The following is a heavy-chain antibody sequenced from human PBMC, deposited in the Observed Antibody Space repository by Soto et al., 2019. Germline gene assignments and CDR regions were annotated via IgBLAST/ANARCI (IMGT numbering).Heavy chain of an antibody. J-gene: IGHJ6*02. CDR3: ARDGSRARGVIYGMDV. D-gene: IGHD3-10*01. CDR2: IKEDGSER. Sequence: PGGSLRLSCAASGFTFSSYWMSWVRQAPGKGLEWVANIKEDGSERYYADSVKGRFTISRDNAKNSLYLQMNSLRTEDTAVYYCARDGSRARGVIYGMDVWGQGITVTVSS. V-gene: IGHV3-7*01. CDR1: GFTFSSYW.